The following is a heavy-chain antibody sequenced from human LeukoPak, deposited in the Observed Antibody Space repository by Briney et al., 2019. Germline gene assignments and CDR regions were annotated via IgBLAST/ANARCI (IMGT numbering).Heavy chain of an antibody. CDR1: GFTFSSYS. V-gene: IGHV3-48*01. CDR2: ISSLGSTI. D-gene: IGHD5-24*01. Sequence: GGSLRLSCAASGFTFSSYSMNWVRQAPGKGLEWVSYISSLGSTIYYAGSVKGRFTISRDNAKNSLYLQMNSLRAEDTAVYYCARGEQEMATMSIDYWGQGTLVTVSS. CDR3: ARGEQEMATMSIDY. J-gene: IGHJ4*02.